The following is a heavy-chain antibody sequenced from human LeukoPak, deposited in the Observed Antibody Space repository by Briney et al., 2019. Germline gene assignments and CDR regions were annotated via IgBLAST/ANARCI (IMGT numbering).Heavy chain of an antibody. CDR1: GFTVSSNY. CDR3: ASDRQGNSWSPFHY. Sequence: PGGSLRLSCAASGFTVSSNYMRSVRQAPGKGHEWVSSISGSGTKLYADSVKGRFTIARDNSDNTSSLQMSSLGGEDTAVYYCASDRQGNSWSPFHYWGQGTLVTVSS. CDR2: ISGSGTK. D-gene: IGHD6-13*01. J-gene: IGHJ4*02. V-gene: IGHV3-53*01.